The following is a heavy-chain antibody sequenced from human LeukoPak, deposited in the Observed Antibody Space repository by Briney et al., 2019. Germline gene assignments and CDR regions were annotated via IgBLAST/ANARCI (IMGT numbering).Heavy chain of an antibody. CDR1: GFTFTNYW. Sequence: GGSLRLSCAASGFTFTNYWMSWVRQAPGKGLELVANIRQDRSEKYYVDSVKGRFTISRDNARNSLYLQMNSLRAEDTAVYYCARGGAVRPDYWGQGTLVTVSS. CDR2: IRQDRSEK. CDR3: ARGGAVRPDY. J-gene: IGHJ4*02. D-gene: IGHD6-6*01. V-gene: IGHV3-7*01.